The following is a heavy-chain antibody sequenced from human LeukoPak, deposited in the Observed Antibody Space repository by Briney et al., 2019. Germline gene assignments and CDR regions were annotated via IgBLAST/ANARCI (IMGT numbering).Heavy chain of an antibody. V-gene: IGHV3-30*18. CDR2: ISYHGSNK. Sequence: GGSLRLSCAASGFTFSNYGMHWVRQAPGKGLEWVAVISYHGSNKYYADSVKGRFTISRDNSKNTLYLQMNSLRAEDTAVYYCTKDSLSASWYRDYGLDVWGQGTTVTVSS. CDR3: TKDSLSASWYRDYGLDV. CDR1: GFTFSNYG. J-gene: IGHJ6*02. D-gene: IGHD6-13*01.